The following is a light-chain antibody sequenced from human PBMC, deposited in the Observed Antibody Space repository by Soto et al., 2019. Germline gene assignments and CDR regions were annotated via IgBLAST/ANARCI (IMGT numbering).Light chain of an antibody. J-gene: IGLJ1*01. CDR3: GSYTNSSTPYV. Sequence: QPVLTQPPSASGTPGQRVNISCSGSSSNIGSNYVYWYRQFPGTAPKLLIQRNNQRPSGVPARFSGSKSGTSASLAISGLRSEDEADYYCGSYTNSSTPYVFGTGTKVTVL. V-gene: IGLV1-47*01. CDR2: RNN. CDR1: SSNIGSNY.